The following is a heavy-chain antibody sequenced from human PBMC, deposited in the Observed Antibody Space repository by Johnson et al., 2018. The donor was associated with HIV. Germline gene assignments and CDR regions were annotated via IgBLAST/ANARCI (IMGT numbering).Heavy chain of an antibody. CDR2: IRYDGSNK. D-gene: IGHD5-12*01. Sequence: QVQLVESGGGVVQPGRSLRLSCAASGFTFSSYAMHWVRQAPGKGLEWVAFIRYDGSNKYYADSVKGRFTIPRDNSKNTLYLQMNSLRAEETAVYYCAKVRGCSDDTFDIWGQGTMVTVSS. V-gene: IGHV3-30*02. CDR1: GFTFSSYA. CDR3: AKVRGCSDDTFDI. J-gene: IGHJ3*02.